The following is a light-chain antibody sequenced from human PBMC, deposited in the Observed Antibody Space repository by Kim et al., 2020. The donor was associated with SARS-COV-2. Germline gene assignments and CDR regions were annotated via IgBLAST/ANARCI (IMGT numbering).Light chain of an antibody. V-gene: IGKV3-20*01. CDR3: QQYGSSPLFT. J-gene: IGKJ3*01. Sequence: EIVLTQSPGTLSLSPGERATLSCRASQSVSSSYLAWYQQKPGQAPRLHIYGASSRATSIPDRFSGSGSGTDFTLTISRLEPEDFAVYYCQQYGSSPLFTFGPGTKVDSK. CDR1: QSVSSSY. CDR2: GAS.